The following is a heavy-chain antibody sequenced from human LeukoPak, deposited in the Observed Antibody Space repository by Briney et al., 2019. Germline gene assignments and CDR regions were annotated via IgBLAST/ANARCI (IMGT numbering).Heavy chain of an antibody. V-gene: IGHV4-39*07. CDR1: GGSISSSSYY. CDR2: INHSGST. D-gene: IGHD4-17*01. CDR3: ASLPYGDRPATDY. J-gene: IGHJ4*02. Sequence: SETLSLTCTVSGGSISSSSYYWGWIRQPPGKGLEWIGEINHSGSTNYNPSLKSRVTISVDTSKNQFSLKLSSVTAADTAVYYCASLPYGDRPATDYWGQGTLVTVSS.